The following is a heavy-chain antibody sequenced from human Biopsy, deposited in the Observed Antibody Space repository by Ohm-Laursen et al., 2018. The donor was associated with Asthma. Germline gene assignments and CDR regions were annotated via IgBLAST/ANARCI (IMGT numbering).Heavy chain of an antibody. CDR2: VSWNSGSI. CDR1: GFTFDDYD. J-gene: IGHJ4*02. V-gene: IGHV3-9*01. Sequence: SLRLSCAASGFTFDDYDMYWVRQAPGKGLEWVSGVSWNSGSIDYADSVKGRFTISRDNAKNSLYLQMNSLSGADTALYYCVKDGRLQLWGFDSWGQGTLVTVSS. D-gene: IGHD6-13*01. CDR3: VKDGRLQLWGFDS.